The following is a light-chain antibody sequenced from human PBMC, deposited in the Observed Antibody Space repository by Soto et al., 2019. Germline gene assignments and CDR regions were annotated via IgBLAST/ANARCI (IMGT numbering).Light chain of an antibody. CDR3: QHYSTYPWT. V-gene: IGKV1-5*03. CDR2: KAC. J-gene: IGKJ1*01. CDR1: QTSSTL. Sequence: DIQMTQSPSTLSASVGARVTITCRASQTSSTLLAWYQQRPGKAPNLLIYKACSLESGVASRFSCSGSGTEFTLTISSLQPDDFATYFCQHYSTYPWTFGQGTKVEVK.